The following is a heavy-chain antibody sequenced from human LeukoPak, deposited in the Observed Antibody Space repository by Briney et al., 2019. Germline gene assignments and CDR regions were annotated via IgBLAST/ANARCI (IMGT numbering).Heavy chain of an antibody. CDR3: ANPYCSGGSCYFRYFQH. Sequence: GGSLRLSCAASGFTFSSYSMNWVRRAPGKGLEWVSYISSSSSTIYYADSVKGRFTISRDNAKNSLYLQMNSLRAEDTAVYYCANPYCSGGSCYFRYFQHWGQGTLVTVSS. J-gene: IGHJ1*01. CDR2: ISSSSSTI. V-gene: IGHV3-48*01. D-gene: IGHD2-15*01. CDR1: GFTFSSYS.